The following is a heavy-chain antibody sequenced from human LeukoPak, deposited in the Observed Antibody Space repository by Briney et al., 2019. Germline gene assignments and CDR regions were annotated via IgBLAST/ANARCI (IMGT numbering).Heavy chain of an antibody. J-gene: IGHJ4*02. CDR3: AKTRRSGTEYGDFDH. D-gene: IGHD1-26*01. Sequence: GGALRRSCAASGFSFEDYDMHWVRQAPGKGLEWVSLIHRDGRTAYYAESVRGRFAISRDNSRRSLYLQINNLRTEDSALYHCAKTRRSGTEYGDFDHWGQGTLVTVSS. CDR2: IHRDGRTA. CDR1: GFSFEDYD. V-gene: IGHV3-43*02.